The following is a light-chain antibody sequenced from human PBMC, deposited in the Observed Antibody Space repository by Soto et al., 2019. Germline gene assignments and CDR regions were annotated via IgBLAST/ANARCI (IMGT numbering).Light chain of an antibody. CDR1: QSVSSSY. J-gene: IGKJ5*01. CDR3: QQYGSSSIT. V-gene: IGKV3-20*01. CDR2: GAS. Sequence: EIVLTQSPGTLSLSPGERATLSCRASQSVSSSYLAWYQQKPGQAPRLLIYGASSRATGIPDRFSGSGSGTDFTLTISRLEPEDFAVYYCQQYGSSSITFGRGTRLDIX.